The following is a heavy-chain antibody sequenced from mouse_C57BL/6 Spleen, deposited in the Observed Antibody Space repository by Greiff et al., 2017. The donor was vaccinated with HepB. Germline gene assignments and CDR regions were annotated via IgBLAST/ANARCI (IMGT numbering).Heavy chain of an antibody. J-gene: IGHJ2*01. Sequence: QVQLQQPGAELVKPGASVKLSCKASGYTFTSYWMHWVKQRPGQGLEWIGMIHLNSGSTNYNEKFKSKATLTVDKSSSTAYMQLSSLTSEDSAVYYWASDYDYAPFDYWGQGTTLTVSS. CDR3: ASDYDYAPFDY. D-gene: IGHD2-4*01. CDR2: IHLNSGST. V-gene: IGHV1-64*01. CDR1: GYTFTSYW.